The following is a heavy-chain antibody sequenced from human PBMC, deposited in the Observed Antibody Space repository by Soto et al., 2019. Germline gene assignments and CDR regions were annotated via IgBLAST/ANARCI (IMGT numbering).Heavy chain of an antibody. CDR3: AREYSSSTSYYYYMDV. D-gene: IGHD6-6*01. Sequence: PSDTLSLTCTLSGVSISSYYSSWIRPPPGKGLEWIGYIYYSGSTNYNPSLKSRVTISVDTSKNQFSLKLSSVTAADTAVYYCAREYSSSTSYYYYMDVWGKGTTVTSP. CDR2: IYYSGST. CDR1: GVSISSYY. V-gene: IGHV4-59*01. J-gene: IGHJ6*03.